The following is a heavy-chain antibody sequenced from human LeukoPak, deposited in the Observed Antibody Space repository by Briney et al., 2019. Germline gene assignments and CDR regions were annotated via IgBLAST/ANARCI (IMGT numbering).Heavy chain of an antibody. CDR2: ISTSSSYI. Sequence: GGSLRLSCAASGFTFSSYSMNWVRQAPGKGLEWVSSISTSSSYIHYADSVKGRFTISRDNAKNSLYLQMNSLRAEDTAVYYCARGTLNIPGEHGASDYWGQGTLVTVSS. V-gene: IGHV3-21*01. D-gene: IGHD1-14*01. CDR1: GFTFSSYS. CDR3: ARGTLNIPGEHGASDY. J-gene: IGHJ4*02.